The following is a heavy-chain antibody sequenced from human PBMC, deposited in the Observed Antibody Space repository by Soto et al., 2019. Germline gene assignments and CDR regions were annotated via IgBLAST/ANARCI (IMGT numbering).Heavy chain of an antibody. CDR3: ATDRWTGSYYSPKLGY. V-gene: IGHV3-15*01. Sequence: EVQLVESGGGLVKPGGSLRLSCAASGFTFSNAWMSWVRQAPGKGLEWVGRIKSKTDGGTTDYAAPVKGRFTISRDDLKNTLYLQMNSLKTEDTAVYYCATDRWTGSYYSPKLGYWGQGTLVTVSS. CDR2: IKSKTDGGTT. D-gene: IGHD1-26*01. J-gene: IGHJ4*02. CDR1: GFTFSNAW.